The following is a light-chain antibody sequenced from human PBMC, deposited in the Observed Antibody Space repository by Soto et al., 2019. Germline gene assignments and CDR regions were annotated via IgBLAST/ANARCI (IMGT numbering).Light chain of an antibody. CDR1: QSVSSK. J-gene: IGKJ2*01. Sequence: EIVMTQSPATLSVSPGERATLSCRASQSVSSKLAWYQQKPGQAPRLLIYGASTRATGIPARFSGSGSGTQFTLTISSLQSEDFAVYYCQQYNSWPPYTFGQGTQLEIK. CDR3: QQYNSWPPYT. V-gene: IGKV3-15*01. CDR2: GAS.